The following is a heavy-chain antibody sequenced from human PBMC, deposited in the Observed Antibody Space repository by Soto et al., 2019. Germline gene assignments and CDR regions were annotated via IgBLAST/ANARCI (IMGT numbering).Heavy chain of an antibody. D-gene: IGHD1-26*01. CDR2: IYRGGST. J-gene: IGHJ6*02. CDR1: GFTVSSDY. CDR3: ARDPGDRNGMIV. V-gene: IGHV3-66*01. Sequence: EVPVVEAGGGLVQPGGSLRRSCVASGFTVSSDYMNWVRQAPGKGLEWVSVIYRGGSTYYADSVKGRFTISRDNSKNTLYLQMNSLRAEDTAVYYCARDPGDRNGMIVWGQGTTVTVSS.